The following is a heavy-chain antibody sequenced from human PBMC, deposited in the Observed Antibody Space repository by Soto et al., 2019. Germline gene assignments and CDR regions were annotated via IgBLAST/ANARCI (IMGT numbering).Heavy chain of an antibody. CDR1: GGTFSSYS. CDR2: IITIFGTA. Sequence: SSVEVSCKASGGTFSSYSISRVRQAPGQGLEWMGGIITIFGTANYAQKFQGRVTITADESTSTAYMELSSLRSEDTAVYYCAKSATGYYYYGMDVWGQGTTVTVSS. CDR3: AKSATGYYYYGMDV. V-gene: IGHV1-69*13. J-gene: IGHJ6*02. D-gene: IGHD2-15*01.